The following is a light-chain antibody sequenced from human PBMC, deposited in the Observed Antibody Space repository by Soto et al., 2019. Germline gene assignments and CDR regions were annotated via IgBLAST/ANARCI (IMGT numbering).Light chain of an antibody. CDR1: QSLLHITGETF. V-gene: IGKV2D-29*02. Sequence: DGVMTQTPISLSVATGQPGSIACKSSQSLLHITGETFLFWYLQKPGQSPQLLIYEVSTRVSGVPDRFSGSGSGTDFTLEISRVETADVGIYYCMQSTQLPPTCGQGTRLGI. CDR3: MQSTQLPPT. CDR2: EVS. J-gene: IGKJ5*01.